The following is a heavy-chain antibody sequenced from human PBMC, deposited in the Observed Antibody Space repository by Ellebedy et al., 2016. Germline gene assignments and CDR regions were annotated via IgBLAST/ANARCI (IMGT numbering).Heavy chain of an antibody. CDR3: AREARPDRAFDI. V-gene: IGHV3-21*01. D-gene: IGHD3-22*01. CDR1: GFTFSSYS. CDR2: ISSSSSYI. J-gene: IGHJ3*02. Sequence: ETLSLXXAASGFTFSSYSMNWVRQAPGKGLEWVSSISSSSSYIYYADSVKGRFTISRDNAKNSLYLQMNSLRAEDTAVYYCAREARPDRAFDIWGQGTMVTVSS.